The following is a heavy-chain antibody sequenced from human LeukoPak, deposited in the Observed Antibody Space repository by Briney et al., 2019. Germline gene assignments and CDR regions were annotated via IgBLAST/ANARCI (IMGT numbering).Heavy chain of an antibody. V-gene: IGHV3-13*01. J-gene: IGHJ5*02. CDR2: IDTAGHT. CDR1: GFTFSNYD. Sequence: GSLRLSCAASGFTFSNYDMHWVRQATGKGLEWVSAIDTAGHTYYIDSVKGRFTISRENAKNSLYLQMNSLRAGDTAVYYCIRGRDGFDPWGQGTLVTVSS. CDR3: IRGRDGFDP.